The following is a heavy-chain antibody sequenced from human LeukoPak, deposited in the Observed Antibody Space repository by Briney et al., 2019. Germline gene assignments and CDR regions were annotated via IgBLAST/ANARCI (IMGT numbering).Heavy chain of an antibody. D-gene: IGHD2-21*02. Sequence: WESLRLSCTASGFTFSSNAMSWVRQAPGKGLELVSTISVNYGSTYYAGSVHGRFTISSANFNKNEFLRMHSLRAAATAVYYCAKVVLLLTASDAFDFWGQGTKVPVSS. CDR2: ISVNYGST. V-gene: IGHV3-23*01. J-gene: IGHJ3*01. CDR1: GFTFSSNA. CDR3: AKVVLLLTASDAFDF.